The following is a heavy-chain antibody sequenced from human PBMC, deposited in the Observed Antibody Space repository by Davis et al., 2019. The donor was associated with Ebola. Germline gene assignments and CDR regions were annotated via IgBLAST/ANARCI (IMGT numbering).Heavy chain of an antibody. CDR1: GFTFSSYA. D-gene: IGHD2-8*01. CDR3: AKDTPVVLMVYAMGY. J-gene: IGHJ4*02. Sequence: GESLKISCAASGFTFSSYAMSWVRQAPGKGLEWVSAISGSGGSTYYADSVKGRFTISRDNSKNTLYLQMNSLRAEDTAVYYCAKDTPVVLMVYAMGYWGQGTLVTVSS. V-gene: IGHV3-23*01. CDR2: ISGSGGST.